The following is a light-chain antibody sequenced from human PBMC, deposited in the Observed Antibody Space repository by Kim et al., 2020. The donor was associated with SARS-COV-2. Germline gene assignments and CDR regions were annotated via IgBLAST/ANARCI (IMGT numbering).Light chain of an antibody. CDR2: AAS. CDR1: QDINDY. Sequence: ASVGDRVTITCRESQDINDYLAWYQQKPGKVPQLLIYAASTLQSGVPSRFSGSGSGTDFTLTISSLQPEDVATYYCQKYNSAPLTFGPGTKVDIK. J-gene: IGKJ3*01. V-gene: IGKV1-27*01. CDR3: QKYNSAPLT.